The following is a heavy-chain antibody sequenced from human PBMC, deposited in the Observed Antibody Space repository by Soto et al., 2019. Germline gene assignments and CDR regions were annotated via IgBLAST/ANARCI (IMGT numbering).Heavy chain of an antibody. Sequence: SETLSLTCTVSGGSITSSEYYWAWIRQPPGKGLQFVGTIYYSGSSYSNPSLKSRLSMSVDTSKNQFSLTMKSVTAADTAVYYCARLHSRHGTNGQFDYWGQGTLVTVS. V-gene: IGHV4-39*01. D-gene: IGHD3-22*01. CDR2: IYYSGSS. CDR3: ARLHSRHGTNGQFDY. CDR1: GGSITSSEYY. J-gene: IGHJ4*02.